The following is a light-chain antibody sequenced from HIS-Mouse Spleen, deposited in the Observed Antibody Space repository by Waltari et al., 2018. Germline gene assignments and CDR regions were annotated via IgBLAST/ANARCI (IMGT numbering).Light chain of an antibody. CDR3: QQYYSTPLT. J-gene: IGKJ4*01. CDR2: WAS. V-gene: IGKV4-1*01. Sequence: DIVMTQSPDSLAVSLCERATINCKSSQSVLYSSNNKNYLAWYQQKPGQPPNLLIYWASAREAGVPDRFSVSGSGTDFTLTISSLQAEDVAVYYCQQYYSTPLTFGGGTKVEIK. CDR1: QSVLYSSNNKNY.